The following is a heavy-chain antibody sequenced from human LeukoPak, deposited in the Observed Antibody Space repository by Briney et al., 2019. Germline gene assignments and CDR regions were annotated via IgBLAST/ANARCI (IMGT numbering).Heavy chain of an antibody. Sequence: ASVKVSCKASGYTFTSYYMHWVRQAPGQGLEWMGIINPSGGSTSYAQKLQGRVTMTRDTSTSTVYMELSSLRSEDTAVYYCARETEDSSSEESWFDPWGQGTLVTVSS. V-gene: IGHV1-46*01. CDR2: INPSGGST. CDR1: GYTFTSYY. D-gene: IGHD6-13*01. J-gene: IGHJ5*02. CDR3: ARETEDSSSEESWFDP.